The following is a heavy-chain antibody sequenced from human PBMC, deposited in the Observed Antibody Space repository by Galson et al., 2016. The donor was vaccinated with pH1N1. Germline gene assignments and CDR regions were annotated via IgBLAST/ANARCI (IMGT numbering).Heavy chain of an antibody. D-gene: IGHD3-10*01. CDR3: AREDYYATYLSDWYFDL. J-gene: IGHJ2*01. V-gene: IGHV1-69*13. CDR2: IIPIFNTA. Sequence: SVKVSCKASGGTFGSYGINWVRQAPGQGLEWMGGIIPIFNTAKYAQNFQGRVTITADESTTTAYMELSSLRSEDTAVYYCAREDYYATYLSDWYFDLWGRGTLLTVSS. CDR1: GGTFGSYG.